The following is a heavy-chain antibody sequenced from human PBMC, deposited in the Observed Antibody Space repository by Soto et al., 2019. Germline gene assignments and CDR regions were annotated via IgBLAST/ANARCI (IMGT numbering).Heavy chain of an antibody. D-gene: IGHD1-26*01. CDR2: ISGSGAST. Sequence: PGGSLRLSCGASGFTFNNCAMSWVRQAPGKGLEWVSAISGSGASTYYADSVKGRFTISRDNSKNTLFLQMNSLGVEDTAIYYCGKGRGAAGYYYYAPDVWGRGTTVTVSS. J-gene: IGHJ6*02. CDR3: GKGRGAAGYYYYAPDV. CDR1: GFTFNNCA. V-gene: IGHV3-23*01.